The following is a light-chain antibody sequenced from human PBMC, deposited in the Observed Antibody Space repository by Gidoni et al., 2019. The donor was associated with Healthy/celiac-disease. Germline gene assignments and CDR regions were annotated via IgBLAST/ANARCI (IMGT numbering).Light chain of an antibody. J-gene: IGKJ5*01. CDR2: WAS. CDR3: QQYYSTPLT. Sequence: DIGMTQSPDSLAVSRGERATINCKSSQSVLYSSNNKNYLAWYQQKPGQPPKLLIYWASTRESGVTDRFSGSGSGTDFTRTISSLQAEDVAVYYCQQYYSTPLTFGQGTRLEIK. CDR1: QSVLYSSNNKNY. V-gene: IGKV4-1*01.